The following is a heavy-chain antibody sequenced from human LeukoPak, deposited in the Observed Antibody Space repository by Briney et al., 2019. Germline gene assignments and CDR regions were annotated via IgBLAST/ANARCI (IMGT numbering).Heavy chain of an antibody. V-gene: IGHV4-39*07. CDR2: IYYSGST. CDR3: ARDWGVTYSRTHYYYMDV. D-gene: IGHD2-21*02. CDR1: GGSISSSSYY. J-gene: IGHJ6*03. Sequence: PSETLSLTCTVSGGSISSSSYYWGWIRQPPGKGLEWIGSIYYSGSTYYNPSLKSRVTISVDTSKNQFSLKLSSVTAADTAVYYCARDWGVTYSRTHYYYMDVWGKGTTVTISS.